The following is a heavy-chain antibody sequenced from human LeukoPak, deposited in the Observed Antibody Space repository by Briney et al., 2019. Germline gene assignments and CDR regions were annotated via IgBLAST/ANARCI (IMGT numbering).Heavy chain of an antibody. Sequence: SETLSLTCTVSGGSISSYYWSWIRQPPGKGLEWIGYIYYSGSTNYNPSLKSRVTISVYTSKNQFSLKLSSVTAADTAVYYCARVPVYSGTYFDYWGQGTLVTLSS. V-gene: IGHV4-59*08. J-gene: IGHJ4*02. CDR2: IYYSGST. CDR1: GGSISSYY. CDR3: ARVPVYSGTYFDY. D-gene: IGHD1-26*01.